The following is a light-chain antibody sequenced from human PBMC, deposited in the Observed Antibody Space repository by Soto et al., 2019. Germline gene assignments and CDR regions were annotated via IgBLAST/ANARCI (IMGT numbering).Light chain of an antibody. V-gene: IGKV1-39*01. Sequence: DIQMTQSPSSLSASVGDRVTITCRESQSISSYLNWYQQKPGKAPKFLIYAASSLQSGVPSRFSGSGSGTDFTLTISSLQPEDFATYYCQQSYSIPQTFGPGTKVEIK. J-gene: IGKJ1*01. CDR1: QSISSY. CDR3: QQSYSIPQT. CDR2: AAS.